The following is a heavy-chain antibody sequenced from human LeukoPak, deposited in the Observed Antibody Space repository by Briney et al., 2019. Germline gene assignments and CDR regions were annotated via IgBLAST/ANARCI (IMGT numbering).Heavy chain of an antibody. J-gene: IGHJ3*02. Sequence: PGGSLRLSCEGSGFTFSSYSMIWVRQAPGKGLEWVSSIRGDSTETRHADSLMGRFTISRDNAKKSLYLQMNSLRAEDTAVYYCARDYYDILTGSLDAFDIWGQGTMVTVSS. CDR1: GFTFSSYS. D-gene: IGHD3-9*01. CDR2: IRGDSTET. V-gene: IGHV3-21*01. CDR3: ARDYYDILTGSLDAFDI.